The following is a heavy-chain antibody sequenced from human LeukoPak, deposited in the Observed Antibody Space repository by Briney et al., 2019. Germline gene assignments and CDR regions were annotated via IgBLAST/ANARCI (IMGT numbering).Heavy chain of an antibody. J-gene: IGHJ4*02. CDR1: GYTFTGYY. CDR3: ARDSKPERFDY. V-gene: IGHV1-2*02. CDR2: INPNSGGT. D-gene: IGHD1-14*01. Sequence: AAVKVSCKASGYTFTGYYMHWGRQAPGQGLEWMGWINPNSGGTNYAQKFQGRVTMTRDTSISTAYMELSRMRYDDTAVYYCARDSKPERFDYWGQGTMVTVSS.